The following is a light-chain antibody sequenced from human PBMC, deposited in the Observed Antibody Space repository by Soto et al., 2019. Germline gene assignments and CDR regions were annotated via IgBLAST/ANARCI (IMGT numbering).Light chain of an antibody. CDR2: DAY. V-gene: IGKV3-20*01. CDR3: QQYGSSPVT. CDR1: QSFRGL. Sequence: EIVLAQSPGTLSLSPGERATLSCRASQSFRGLLAWYQQKPGQAPRLLIYDAYNRATGIPPRFSGGGSGTDFTLTISRLEPEDFAVYYCQQYGSSPVTFGQGTKVDI. J-gene: IGKJ1*01.